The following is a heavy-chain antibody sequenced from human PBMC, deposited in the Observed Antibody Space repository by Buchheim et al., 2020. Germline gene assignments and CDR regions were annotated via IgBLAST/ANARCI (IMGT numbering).Heavy chain of an antibody. D-gene: IGHD3/OR15-3a*01. J-gene: IGHJ6*02. V-gene: IGHV4-61*02. CDR1: GGSISSGSYY. CDR3: ARDGRESYYYYYGMDV. CDR2: IYTSGST. Sequence: QVQLQESGPGLVKPSQTLSLTCTVSGGSISSGSYYWSWIRQPAGKGLEWIGRIYTSGSTNYNPSLKSRVTISVDTSKNQFSLKLSSVTAADTAVYYCARDGRESYYYYYGMDVWGQGTT.